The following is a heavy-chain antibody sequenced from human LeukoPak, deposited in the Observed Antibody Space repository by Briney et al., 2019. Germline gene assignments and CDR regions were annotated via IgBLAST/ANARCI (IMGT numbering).Heavy chain of an antibody. CDR1: GFTFRNYG. D-gene: IGHD3-16*01. V-gene: IGHV3-21*01. CDR3: ASSTIKGEDDAFDI. J-gene: IGHJ3*02. Sequence: GGPWRLSGAASGFTFRNYGMTWVRQAPWKGLEWVSSISSSSSYMYYADSVKGRFTISRDNAKNSLYLQMNSLRAEDTAVYYCASSTIKGEDDAFDIWGQGTMVTVSS. CDR2: ISSSSSYM.